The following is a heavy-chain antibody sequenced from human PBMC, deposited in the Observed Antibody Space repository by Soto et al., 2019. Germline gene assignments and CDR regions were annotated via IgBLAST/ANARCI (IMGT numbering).Heavy chain of an antibody. J-gene: IGHJ1*01. D-gene: IGHD4-17*01. CDR2: INPISGAT. CDR3: VRGGYGDYLHH. CDR1: GYTFTGYY. Sequence: QVQLVQSGAEVKKPGTSVKVSCKTSGYTFTGYYMHWVRQAPGEGLDWMAWINPISGATKYAQKFQGRVNMTRDTSISTVYMELSSLTSGDTAVYYCVRGGYGDYLHHWGQGTMVTVSS. V-gene: IGHV1-2*02.